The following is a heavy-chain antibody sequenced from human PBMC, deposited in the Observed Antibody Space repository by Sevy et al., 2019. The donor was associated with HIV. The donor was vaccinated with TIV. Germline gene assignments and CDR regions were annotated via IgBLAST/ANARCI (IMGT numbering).Heavy chain of an antibody. V-gene: IGHV5-51*01. D-gene: IGHD5-12*01. CDR3: ARQVGMATITRGVGYYYYGMDV. CDR1: GYSFTSYW. J-gene: IGHJ6*02. CDR2: IYPGDSDT. Sequence: GESLKISCKGSGYSFTSYWIGWVRQMPGKGLEWMGIIYPGDSDTRYTPSFQGQVTISADKSISTAYLQWSGLKASDTAMYYCARQVGMATITRGVGYYYYGMDVWGQGTTVTVSS.